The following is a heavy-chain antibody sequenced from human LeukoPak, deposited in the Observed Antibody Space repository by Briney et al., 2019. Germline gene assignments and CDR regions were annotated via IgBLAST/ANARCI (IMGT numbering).Heavy chain of an antibody. V-gene: IGHV4-30-2*01. D-gene: IGHD6-13*01. CDR3: ARVKQLGSWHYFDY. CDR2: IYHSGST. J-gene: IGHJ4*02. CDR1: GGSISSGGYS. Sequence: PSQTLSLTCAVSGGSISSGGYSWSWIRQPPGKGLEWIGYIYHSGSTYYNPSLKSRVTISVDRSKNQFSLKLSSVTAADTAVYYCARVKQLGSWHYFDYWGQGTLVTVSS.